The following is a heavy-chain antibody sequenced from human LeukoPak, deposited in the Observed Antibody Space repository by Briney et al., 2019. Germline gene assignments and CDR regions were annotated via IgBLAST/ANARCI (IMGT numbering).Heavy chain of an antibody. Sequence: PSETLSLTCAVYGGSFSGYYWSWIRQPPGKGLEWIGEINHSGSTNYNPSLKSRVTISEDTSKNQFSLKLSSVTAADTAVYYCARGSDFWSGYYGAYYYYYMDVWGKGTTVTVSS. CDR3: ARGSDFWSGYYGAYYYYYMDV. V-gene: IGHV4-34*01. CDR1: GGSFSGYY. J-gene: IGHJ6*03. D-gene: IGHD3-3*01. CDR2: INHSGST.